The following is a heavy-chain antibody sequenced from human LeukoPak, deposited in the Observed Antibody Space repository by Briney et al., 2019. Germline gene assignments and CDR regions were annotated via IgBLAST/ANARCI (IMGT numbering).Heavy chain of an antibody. J-gene: IGHJ4*02. CDR3: ARDRSSSWYYLDFDY. CDR1: GFTFSSSA. V-gene: IGHV3-30-3*01. D-gene: IGHD6-13*01. Sequence: PGGSLGLSCAASGFTFSSSAMHWVRQAPGKGLEWVAVISYDGSNKYCADSVKGRFTISRDNSKNTLYLQMNSLRAEDTAVYYCARDRSSSWYYLDFDYWGQGTLVTVSS. CDR2: ISYDGSNK.